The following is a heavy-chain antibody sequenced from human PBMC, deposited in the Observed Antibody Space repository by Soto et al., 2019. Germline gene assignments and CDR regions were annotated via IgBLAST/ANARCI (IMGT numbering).Heavy chain of an antibody. CDR3: ARDRVGDNDAFDI. CDR2: ISAYNGNT. V-gene: IGHV1-18*01. J-gene: IGHJ3*02. Sequence: GASVKVSCKSSGYTFTSYGISCVRQAPGQGLEWMGWISAYNGNTNYAQKLQGRVTMTTDTSTSTAYMELRSLRSDDTAVYYCARDRVGDNDAFDIWGQGTMVTVSS. D-gene: IGHD4-17*01. CDR1: GYTFTSYG.